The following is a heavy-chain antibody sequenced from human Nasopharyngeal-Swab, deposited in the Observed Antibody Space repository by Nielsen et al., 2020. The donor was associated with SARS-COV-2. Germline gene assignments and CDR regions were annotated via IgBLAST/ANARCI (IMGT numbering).Heavy chain of an antibody. V-gene: IGHV5-51*01. CDR2: IYPGDSET. D-gene: IGHD5-12*01. Sequence: GDSLKISCKSSGYDFVTYWIGRVRQMPGKGLEWMGMIYPGDSETRHSPSFQGQVTISADKSISTAFLQWGSLKASDTAMYYCARGLRGYGAFDHWAQGTLVTVSS. CDR1: GYDFVTYW. CDR3: ARGLRGYGAFDH. J-gene: IGHJ4*02.